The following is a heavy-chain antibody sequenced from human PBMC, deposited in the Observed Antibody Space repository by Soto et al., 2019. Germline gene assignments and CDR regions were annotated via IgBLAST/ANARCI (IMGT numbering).Heavy chain of an antibody. CDR1: GFSFNNYG. D-gene: IGHD2-2*01. V-gene: IGHV3-30*18. Sequence: QVQLVESGGGVVQPGRSLRLSCAASGFSFNNYGMHWVRQAPGKGLEWVAAISYDGSNEYYADSVKGRFTVSRDNSQNTLYLQMNSLRAEDTAVYYCAKDIVVRLFYGMDVWGQGTTVTVSS. CDR3: AKDIVVRLFYGMDV. J-gene: IGHJ6*01. CDR2: ISYDGSNE.